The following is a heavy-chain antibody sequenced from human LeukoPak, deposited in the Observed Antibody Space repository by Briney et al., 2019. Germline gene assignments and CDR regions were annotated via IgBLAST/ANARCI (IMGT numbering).Heavy chain of an antibody. V-gene: IGHV3-30*02. CDR3: AKDQTSWVGRWFDP. Sequence: GGSLRLSCEASGFTFTNYDIHWVRQAPGKGLEWVAFIRYDGSNKYYADSVKGRFTISRDNSKNTLYLQMNSLRAEDTAVYYCAKDQTSWVGRWFDPWGQGTLVTVSS. CDR1: GFTFTNYD. D-gene: IGHD2-2*01. CDR2: IRYDGSNK. J-gene: IGHJ5*02.